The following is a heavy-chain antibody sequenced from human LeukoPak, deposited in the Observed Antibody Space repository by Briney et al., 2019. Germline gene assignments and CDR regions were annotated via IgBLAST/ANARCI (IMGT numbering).Heavy chain of an antibody. Sequence: GESLKISCKGSGYTFTSYWIGWVRQMPGKGLEWMGIIYPSDSDTRYSPSFQGQVTISADKSISTAYLQWSSLKASDTAMYYCARPYYDSSLGYWGQGTLVTVSS. CDR2: IYPSDSDT. D-gene: IGHD3-22*01. CDR1: GYTFTSYW. J-gene: IGHJ4*02. V-gene: IGHV5-51*01. CDR3: ARPYYDSSLGY.